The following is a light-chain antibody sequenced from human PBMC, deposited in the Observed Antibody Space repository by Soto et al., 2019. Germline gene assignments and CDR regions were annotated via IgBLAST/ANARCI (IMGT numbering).Light chain of an antibody. Sequence: EIVMTQSPATLSVSPGERATLSCRASQSVSSNLAWYQQKPGQAPRLLIYGASTRATGIPARFSGSGSGTEFTLTLSSLQSEDFAVYSCQQYNNWPSFGPGTKVDIK. V-gene: IGKV3-15*01. CDR3: QQYNNWPS. CDR1: QSVSSN. CDR2: GAS. J-gene: IGKJ3*01.